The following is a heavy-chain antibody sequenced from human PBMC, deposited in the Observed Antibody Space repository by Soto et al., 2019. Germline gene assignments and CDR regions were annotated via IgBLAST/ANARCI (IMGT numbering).Heavy chain of an antibody. CDR3: ARAKDYIWGSYRGYYFDY. J-gene: IGHJ4*02. CDR1: GFTFDDYG. CDR2: INWNGGST. Sequence: GGSLRLSCAASGFTFDDYGMSWVRQAPGKGLEWVSGINWNGGSTGYADSVKGRFTISRDNAKNSLYLQMNSLRAEDTALYHCARAKDYIWGSYRGYYFDYWGQGTLVTVSS. D-gene: IGHD3-16*02. V-gene: IGHV3-20*01.